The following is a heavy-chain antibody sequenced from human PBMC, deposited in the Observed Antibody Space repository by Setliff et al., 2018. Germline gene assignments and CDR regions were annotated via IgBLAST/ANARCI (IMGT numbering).Heavy chain of an antibody. Sequence: AASVKVSCKASGYTFTGYYMHWVRQAPGQGLEWMGWINPNSGGTNYAQKFQGWVTMTRDTSISTAYMELSSLRSEGTAVYYCARALVPSSLGYYYYVMDVWGQGTTVTVSS. CDR2: INPNSGGT. D-gene: IGHD3-16*01. V-gene: IGHV1-2*04. CDR3: ARALVPSSLGYYYYVMDV. J-gene: IGHJ6*02. CDR1: GYTFTGYY.